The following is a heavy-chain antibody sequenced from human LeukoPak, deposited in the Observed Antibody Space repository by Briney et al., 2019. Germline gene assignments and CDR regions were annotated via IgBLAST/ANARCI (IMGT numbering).Heavy chain of an antibody. J-gene: IGHJ4*02. D-gene: IGHD6-13*01. CDR3: AREYSSFEY. Sequence: PSETLSLTCTVSGGSISGYYWSWIRQAPGKGLEWIGYINYSGSTDYNPSLKSRVTISVDTSKNQLSLKMRSVTAADTAVYYCAREYSSFEYWGQGTLVTVSS. V-gene: IGHV4-59*01. CDR1: GGSISGYY. CDR2: INYSGST.